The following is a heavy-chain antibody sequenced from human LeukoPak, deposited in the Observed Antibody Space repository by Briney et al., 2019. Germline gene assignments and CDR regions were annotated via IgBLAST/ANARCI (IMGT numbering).Heavy chain of an antibody. CDR1: GGSVSSSY. J-gene: IGHJ5*02. D-gene: IGHD1-14*01. V-gene: IGHV4-59*02. CDR3: ARGYGTNWFDP. Sequence: PSETLSLTCTFSGGSVSSSYWTWIRQPPGKALEWIGYILYSGSTNYNPSLKSRGTVSVDTSKNQFSLKLSSVTAADTAVYYCARGYGTNWFDPWGQGTLVTVSS. CDR2: ILYSGST.